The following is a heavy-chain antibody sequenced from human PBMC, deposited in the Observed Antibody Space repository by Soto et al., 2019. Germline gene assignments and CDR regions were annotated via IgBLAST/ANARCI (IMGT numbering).Heavy chain of an antibody. CDR1: GGSISSSNW. Sequence: QVQLQESGPGLVKPSGTLSLTCAVSGGSISSSNWWSWVRQPPGKGLEWIGEIYHSGSTNYNPSLKSRVTISVDKSTDQFALKLSSLTAADTAVYYCARTAAAGTYLDYWGQGTLVSVSS. CDR2: IYHSGST. D-gene: IGHD6-13*01. J-gene: IGHJ4*02. V-gene: IGHV4-4*02. CDR3: ARTAAAGTYLDY.